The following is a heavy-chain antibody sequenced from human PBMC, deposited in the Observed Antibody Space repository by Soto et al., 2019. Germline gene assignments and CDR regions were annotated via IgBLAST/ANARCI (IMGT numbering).Heavy chain of an antibody. V-gene: IGHV3-21*01. CDR1: GFTFSSFT. J-gene: IGHJ4*02. CDR3: ARSSGWLHDY. Sequence: PGGSLRLSCATSGFTFSSFTMNWVRQAPGKGLEWVSSISSSSSYIYYANSMTGRFTISRDNAQNTLYLQMSSLRVEDTALYYCARSSGWLHDYWGQGTLVTVSS. CDR2: ISSSSSYI. D-gene: IGHD6-19*01.